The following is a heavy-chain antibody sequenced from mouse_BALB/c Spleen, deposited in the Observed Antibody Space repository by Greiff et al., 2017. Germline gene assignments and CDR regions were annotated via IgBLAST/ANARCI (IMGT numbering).Heavy chain of an antibody. CDR1: GFTFSSFG. Sequence: DVKLVESGGGLVQPGGSRKLSCAASGFTFSSFGMHWVRQAPEKGLEWVAYISSGSSTIYSAVTVKGRFTISRDNPKNTLFLQMTSLRSEDTAMYYCAREEDYGNPVWLDYWGQGTTLTVAS. D-gene: IGHD2-1*01. CDR3: AREEDYGNPVWLDY. CDR2: ISSGSSTI. J-gene: IGHJ2*01. V-gene: IGHV5-17*02.